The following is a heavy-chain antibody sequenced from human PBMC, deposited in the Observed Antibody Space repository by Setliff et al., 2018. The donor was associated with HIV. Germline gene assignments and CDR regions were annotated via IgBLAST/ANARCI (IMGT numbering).Heavy chain of an antibody. CDR2: IYPGDSNT. D-gene: IGHD6-6*01. J-gene: IGHJ6*02. CDR1: GYSFTSYW. Sequence: PGESLKISCKGSGYSFTSYWIGWVRQMPGKGLEWMGIIYPGDSNTRYSPSFQGQVTISADKSISAAYLQWSSLKASDTAMYYCARLSSSSGQYFHDMDVWPRDHGHRLL. CDR3: ARLSSSSGQYFHDMDV. V-gene: IGHV5-51*01.